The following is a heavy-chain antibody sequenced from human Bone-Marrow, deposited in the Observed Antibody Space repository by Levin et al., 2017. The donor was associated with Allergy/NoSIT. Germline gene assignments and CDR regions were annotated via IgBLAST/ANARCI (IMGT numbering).Heavy chain of an antibody. CDR2: INHSGNT. V-gene: IGHV4-34*01. D-gene: IGHD3-9*01. CDR1: GGSFRSDY. CDR3: ARVTRYPDAFDI. J-gene: IGHJ3*02. Sequence: SETLSLTCAVYGGSFRSDYWTWIRQSPGQGLEWIGEINHSGNTNYNPSLKSRVTISIDTSNSHFSLKLTSVTAADTAIYFCARVTRYPDAFDICGQGTVVTV.